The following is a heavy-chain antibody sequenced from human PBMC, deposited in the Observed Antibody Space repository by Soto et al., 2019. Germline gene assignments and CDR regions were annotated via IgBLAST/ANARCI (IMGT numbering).Heavy chain of an antibody. CDR3: ARDFEYYDFWSGYYISPYGMDV. D-gene: IGHD3-3*01. CDR1: GGSFSGYY. Sequence: PSETLSLTCAVYGGSFSGYYWSWIRQPPGKGLEWIGEINHSGSTNYNPSLKSRVTISVDTSKNQFSLKLSSVTAADTAVYYCARDFEYYDFWSGYYISPYGMDVWGQGTTVTVSS. J-gene: IGHJ6*02. CDR2: INHSGST. V-gene: IGHV4-34*01.